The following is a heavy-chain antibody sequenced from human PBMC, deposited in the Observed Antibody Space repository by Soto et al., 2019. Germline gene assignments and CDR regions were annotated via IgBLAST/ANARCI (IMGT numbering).Heavy chain of an antibody. Sequence: SQTLSLTCAISGDSVSSYSAAWNWIRQSPSRGLEWLGRTFYRSKWSHEYAASVKSRITIHPDTSKNQFSLQLNSVTPEDTAVYYCARTLALSPFYDYWGQGTLVTVSS. CDR3: ARTLALSPFYDY. CDR1: GDSVSSYSAA. CDR2: TFYRSKWSH. J-gene: IGHJ4*02. D-gene: IGHD3-3*02. V-gene: IGHV6-1*01.